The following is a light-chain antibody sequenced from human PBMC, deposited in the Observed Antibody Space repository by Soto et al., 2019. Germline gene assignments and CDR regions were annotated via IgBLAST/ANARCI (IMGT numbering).Light chain of an antibody. J-gene: IGLJ2*01. Sequence: QSMLTQPPSASGTPGQGVVISCSGSSSNIGSNPVNWYQQLPGTAPKVLIYSNDRRPSGVPDRISASKSGTSASLAISGVQSEDEADYYCATWDDSLNGPVFGGGTKLTVL. CDR1: SSNIGSNP. V-gene: IGLV1-44*01. CDR3: ATWDDSLNGPV. CDR2: SND.